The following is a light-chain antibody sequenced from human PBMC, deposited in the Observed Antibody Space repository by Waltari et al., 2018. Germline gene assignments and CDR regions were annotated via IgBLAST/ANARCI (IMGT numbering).Light chain of an antibody. CDR2: LGS. V-gene: IGKV2-28*01. CDR1: QSLLHSNGYNY. J-gene: IGKJ5*01. CDR3: MEALQSVT. Sequence: DIVMTQSPLSLPVTPGEPASISCRASQSLLHSNGYNYLDWYLQKQGQSPQILIYLGSNRASGVPDRFSGSGSGTDFTLKISRVEAEDAGVYYCMEALQSVTFGQGTRLEIK.